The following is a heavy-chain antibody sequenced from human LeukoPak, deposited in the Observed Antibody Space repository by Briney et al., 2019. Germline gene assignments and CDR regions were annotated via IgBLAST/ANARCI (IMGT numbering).Heavy chain of an antibody. J-gene: IGHJ4*02. V-gene: IGHV3-23*01. Sequence: GGSLRLSCAASRFTFSSYGMSWVRQAPGKGLEWVSSISGSGGNTYYADSVKGRFTISRDNSKNTLYLQMNRLRAEDTAVYYCAPKVVGSTPFDYWGQGTLVTVSS. D-gene: IGHD2-15*01. CDR1: RFTFSSYG. CDR2: ISGSGGNT. CDR3: APKVVGSTPFDY.